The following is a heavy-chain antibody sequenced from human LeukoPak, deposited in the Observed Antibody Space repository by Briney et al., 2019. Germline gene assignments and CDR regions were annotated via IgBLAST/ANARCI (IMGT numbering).Heavy chain of an antibody. D-gene: IGHD2-21*02. V-gene: IGHV4-59*08. Sequence: SETLSLTCTVSGGAISSYYWSWIRHPPGEGLEWIGDIYDSGSTNYNPSLKSRLTISVDTSKNQFSLKLSSVTAADTAVYYCARQWSSGAYCGGNCYLDYWGRGTLVTVSS. CDR2: IYDSGST. CDR1: GGAISSYY. CDR3: ARQWSSGAYCGGNCYLDY. J-gene: IGHJ4*02.